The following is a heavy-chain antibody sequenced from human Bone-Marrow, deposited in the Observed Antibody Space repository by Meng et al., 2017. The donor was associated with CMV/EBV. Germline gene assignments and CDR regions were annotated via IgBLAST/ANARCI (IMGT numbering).Heavy chain of an antibody. CDR3: ASDYYDSSGYPN. D-gene: IGHD3-22*01. CDR1: GFTFSDYY. J-gene: IGHJ4*02. V-gene: IGHV3-11*01. Sequence: GESLKISCAASGFTFSDYYMSWIRQAPGKGLEWVSYISSSGSTIYYADSVKGRFTISRDNAKNSLYLQMNSLRAEDTAVYCCASDYYDSSGYPNWGQGTLVTVSS. CDR2: ISSSGSTI.